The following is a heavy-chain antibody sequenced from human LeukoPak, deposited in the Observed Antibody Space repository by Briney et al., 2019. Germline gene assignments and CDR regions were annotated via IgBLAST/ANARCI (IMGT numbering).Heavy chain of an antibody. CDR3: TTDLRL. CDR2: IYSGGST. D-gene: IGHD3-16*01. V-gene: IGHV3-53*01. CDR1: GFTVSSNY. Sequence: PGGSLRLSCAASGFTVSSNYMSWVRQAPGKGLEWVSVIYSGGSTYYADSVKGRFTISRDDSRNTLYLQMNSLKIEDTALYYCTTDLRLWGQGTLVTVSS. J-gene: IGHJ1*01.